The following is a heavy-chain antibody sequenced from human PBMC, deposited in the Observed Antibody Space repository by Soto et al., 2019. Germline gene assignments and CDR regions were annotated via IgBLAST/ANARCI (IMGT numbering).Heavy chain of an antibody. V-gene: IGHV4-4*02. CDR2: IYHSGST. J-gene: IGHJ4*02. D-gene: IGHD2-15*01. CDR1: GGSISSSNW. CDR3: ARGSCSGGSCYFWPV. Sequence: QVQLQESGPGLVKPSGTLSLTCAVSGGSISSSNWWSWVRQPPGKGLAWIGEIYHSGSTNYNPSLTRRVPIAVDKSKNQFSLKLSSVTAADTAVYYCARGSCSGGSCYFWPVWGQGTLVTVSS.